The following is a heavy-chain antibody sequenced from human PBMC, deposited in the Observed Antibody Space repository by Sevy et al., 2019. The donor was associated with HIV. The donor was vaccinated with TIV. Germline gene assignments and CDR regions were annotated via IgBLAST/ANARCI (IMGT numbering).Heavy chain of an antibody. D-gene: IGHD3-3*01. V-gene: IGHV1-24*01. CDR1: GYTLSELP. CDR2: FVPEDGET. Sequence: ASVKVSCKVSGYTLSELPMHWVRQAPGKGLEWLGGFVPEDGETIYAQKFQGRVTMTEDTSTDTAYMELSRLRSEDTAVYYCATLDFWSDHPFYGTDVWGQGTTVTVSS. CDR3: ATLDFWSDHPFYGTDV. J-gene: IGHJ6*02.